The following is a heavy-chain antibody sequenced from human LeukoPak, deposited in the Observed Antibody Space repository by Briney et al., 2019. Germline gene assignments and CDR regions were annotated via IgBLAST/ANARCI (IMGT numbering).Heavy chain of an antibody. D-gene: IGHD2-21*02. CDR1: GFIFSGYW. V-gene: IGHV3-7*03. Sequence: PGGSLRLSCAASGFIFSGYWMTWVRQAPGKGLEWVANIKQDGSVKYYVDSVKGRLTISRDNAKNSLYLQMNSLRAEDTALYYCARDILPNLAYCGGDCFSRGAFDIWGQGTMVTVSS. J-gene: IGHJ3*02. CDR3: ARDILPNLAYCGGDCFSRGAFDI. CDR2: IKQDGSVK.